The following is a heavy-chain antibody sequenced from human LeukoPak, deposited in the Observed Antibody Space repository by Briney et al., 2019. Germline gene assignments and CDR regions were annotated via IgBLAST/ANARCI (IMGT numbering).Heavy chain of an antibody. CDR3: ASPAAGSSGYSYGFSH. CDR1: GFTFSDYY. V-gene: IGHV3-11*04. D-gene: IGHD5-18*01. Sequence: GGSLRLSWAASGFTFSDYYMSWIRQAPGKGLEWVSYISSSGSTIYYADSVKGRFTISRDNAKNSLYLQMNSLRAEDTAVYYCASPAAGSSGYSYGFSHWGQGTLVTVSS. J-gene: IGHJ4*02. CDR2: ISSSGSTI.